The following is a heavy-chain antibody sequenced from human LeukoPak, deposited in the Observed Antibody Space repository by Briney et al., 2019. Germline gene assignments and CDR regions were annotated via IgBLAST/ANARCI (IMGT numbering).Heavy chain of an antibody. CDR2: ISGSGGST. CDR3: AKVRPLWFGELWSYYYYGMDV. Sequence: GGSLRLSCAASGFTLSSYAMSWVRQAPGKGLEWVSAISGSGGSTYYADSVKGRFTISRDNSKNTLYLQMNSLRAEDTAVYYCAKVRPLWFGELWSYYYYGMDVWGQGTTVTVSS. CDR1: GFTLSSYA. V-gene: IGHV3-23*01. J-gene: IGHJ6*02. D-gene: IGHD3-10*01.